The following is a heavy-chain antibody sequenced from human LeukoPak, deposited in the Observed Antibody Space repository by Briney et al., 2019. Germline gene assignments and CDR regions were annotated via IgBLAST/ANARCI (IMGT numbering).Heavy chain of an antibody. CDR2: ISSSGSNI. CDR1: GFSFSNYE. Sequence: EGSLRLSCVASGFSFSNYEMNWVRQAPGKGLEWVSYISSSGSNIYHADSVKGRFTISRDNAKNSLYLQMNSLRAEDTAVYYCARLMATIAIDYWGQGTLVIVSS. D-gene: IGHD5-24*01. CDR3: ARLMATIAIDY. J-gene: IGHJ4*02. V-gene: IGHV3-48*03.